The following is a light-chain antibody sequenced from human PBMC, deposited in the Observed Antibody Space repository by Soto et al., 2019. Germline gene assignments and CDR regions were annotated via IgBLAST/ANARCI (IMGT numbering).Light chain of an antibody. V-gene: IGLV1-44*01. CDR1: TSNIGDNT. J-gene: IGLJ1*01. CDR2: NND. CDR3: CSYVGATTYV. Sequence: QSVLTQPPSASGTPGQRVAISCSGSTSNIGDNTVHWYQQLPGTAPKLLIYNNDRRPSGVPDRFSGSKSGTSASLAISGLQSEDEADYYCCSYVGATTYVFGTGTKLTVL.